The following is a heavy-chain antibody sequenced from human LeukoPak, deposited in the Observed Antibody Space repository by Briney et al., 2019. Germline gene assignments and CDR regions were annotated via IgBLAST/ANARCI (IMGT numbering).Heavy chain of an antibody. CDR3: VTYQLLLYGFDY. V-gene: IGHV3-66*01. CDR2: FYSGGST. J-gene: IGHJ4*02. D-gene: IGHD2-2*01. CDR1: GFTVSSNY. Sequence: PGGSLRLSCVASGFTVSSNYMSWVRQAPGKGLEWVSMFYSGGSTFYADSVKGRFTIARDSSKNTLYLQTNSLRAEDTAVYYCVTYQLLLYGFDYWGQGTLVTVSS.